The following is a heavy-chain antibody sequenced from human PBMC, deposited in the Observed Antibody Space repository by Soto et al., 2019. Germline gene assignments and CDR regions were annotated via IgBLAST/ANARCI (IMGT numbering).Heavy chain of an antibody. CDR3: ARTTHLDY. V-gene: IGHV3-23*01. Sequence: EVQLLESGGGLVQPGGSLRLSCAASGFTFTNYAMSWVRQAPGKGLEWVSAIGSGGAATYYADSVKGRFAISKDNSKNTLYLQMNSLRGEDTAVYYCARTTHLDYWGQGTLVTVSS. CDR2: IGSGGAAT. J-gene: IGHJ4*02. CDR1: GFTFTNYA.